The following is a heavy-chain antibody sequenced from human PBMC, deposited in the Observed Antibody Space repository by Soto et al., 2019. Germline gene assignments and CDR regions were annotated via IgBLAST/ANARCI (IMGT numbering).Heavy chain of an antibody. D-gene: IGHD1-26*01. CDR1: GFTFGSYA. CDR3: AGVEDEGGSFYD. J-gene: IGHJ4*02. CDR2: ISYDGFNR. Sequence: QVHLVESGGGVVQPGRSLRLSCAASGFTFGSYAMHLVRQAPGGALEWVAVISYDGFNRYYAESVKGRFTISRDNSKNTLYLQMDNLKPDDAAVYFCAGVEDEGGSFYDWGQGTLVTVSS. V-gene: IGHV3-30*01.